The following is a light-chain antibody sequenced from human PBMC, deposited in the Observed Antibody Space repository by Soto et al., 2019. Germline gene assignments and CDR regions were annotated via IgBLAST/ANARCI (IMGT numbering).Light chain of an antibody. Sequence: DIQMTQSPSSLSASVGDRVTITCRASQTISNYLNWYQQQPGKAPKLLIYAASSLQSGVPSRFSGSGSGTDLTLTISCLQNDDVATYHCQQYNSYWTFGQGTKVDIK. CDR3: QQYNSYWT. CDR2: AAS. V-gene: IGKV1-39*01. CDR1: QTISNY. J-gene: IGKJ1*01.